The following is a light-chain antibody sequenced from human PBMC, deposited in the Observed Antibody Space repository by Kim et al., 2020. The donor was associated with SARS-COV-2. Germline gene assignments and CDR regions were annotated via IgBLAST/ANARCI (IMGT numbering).Light chain of an antibody. J-gene: IGKJ1*01. CDR2: GAS. CDR1: QSVARSY. CDR3: QQYGTSPSWT. V-gene: IGKV3-20*01. Sequence: SPGEGATLSCRASQSVARSYLAWYQQKPGQAPRLLIYGASSRATGIPDRFSGSGSGTDFTLNISRLEPDDFAVYYCQQYGTSPSWTFGPGTKLEIK.